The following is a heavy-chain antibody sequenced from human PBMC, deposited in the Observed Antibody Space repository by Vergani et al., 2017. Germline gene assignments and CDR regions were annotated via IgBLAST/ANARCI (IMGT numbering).Heavy chain of an antibody. CDR1: GGSISSGDYY. CDR3: ARGGYYDSSGYYPDAFDI. D-gene: IGHD3-22*01. Sequence: QVQLQESGPGLVKPSQTLSLTCTVSGGSISSGDYYWSWIRQPPGKGLEWIGYIYYSGSTYYNPSLKSRVTISVDTSKNQFSLKLSSVTAADTAVYYCARGGYYDSSGYYPDAFDIWGQGTMVTVSS. V-gene: IGHV4-30-4*01. CDR2: IYYSGST. J-gene: IGHJ3*02.